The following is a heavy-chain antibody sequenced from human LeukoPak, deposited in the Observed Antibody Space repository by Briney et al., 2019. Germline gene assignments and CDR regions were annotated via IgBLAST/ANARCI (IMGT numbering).Heavy chain of an antibody. CDR1: GGSISSGDYS. V-gene: IGHV4-30-2*01. CDR2: IYHSGST. CDR3: ARAWGVRGVLFDY. J-gene: IGHJ4*02. Sequence: SETLSLTCAVSGGSISSGDYSWSWIRQPPGKGLEWIGYIYHSGSTYYNPSLKSRVTISVDRSKNQFSLKLSSVTAADTAVYYCARAWGVRGVLFDYWGQGTLVTVSS. D-gene: IGHD3-10*01.